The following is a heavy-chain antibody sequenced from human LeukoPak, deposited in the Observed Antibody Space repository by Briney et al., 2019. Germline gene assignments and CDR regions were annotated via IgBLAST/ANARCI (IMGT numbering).Heavy chain of an antibody. Sequence: SETLSLTCTVSGGSISSYYWSWIRQPPGKGLEWIGYIYYSGSTNYNPSLKSRVTISVDTSKNQFSLKLSSVTAADTAVYYCARHYKSAYCGGDCYSLFDYWGQGTLVTVSS. CDR1: GGSISSYY. CDR3: ARHYKSAYCGGDCYSLFDY. J-gene: IGHJ4*02. D-gene: IGHD2-21*02. CDR2: IYYSGST. V-gene: IGHV4-59*08.